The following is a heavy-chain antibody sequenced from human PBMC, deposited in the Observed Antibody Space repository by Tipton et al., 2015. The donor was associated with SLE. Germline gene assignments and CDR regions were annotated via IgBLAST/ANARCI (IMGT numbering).Heavy chain of an antibody. D-gene: IGHD6-6*01. CDR2: ISAYNGNT. J-gene: IGHJ6*02. CDR3: ARDGEYSSSSGGYYYYGMDV. V-gene: IGHV1-18*01. Sequence: QLVQSGAELKKPGASVKVSCKASGYAFSTYYIYWVRQATGQGLEWMGWISAYNGNTNYAQKLQGRVTMTTDTSTSTAYMELRSLRSDDTAVYYCARDGEYSSSSGGYYYYGMDVWGQGTTVTVSS. CDR1: GYAFSTYY.